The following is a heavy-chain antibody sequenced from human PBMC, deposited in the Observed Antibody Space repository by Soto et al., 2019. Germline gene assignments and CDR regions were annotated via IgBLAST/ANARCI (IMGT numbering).Heavy chain of an antibody. CDR1: GFTFSSYG. V-gene: IGHV3-33*01. CDR2: IWYDGSNK. CDR3: GREGTYYYDSSGYYHDYYYYGMDV. Sequence: PGGSLRLSCAASGFTFSSYGMHWVRQAPGKGLEWVAVIWYDGSNKYYADSVKGRFTISRDNSKNTLYLQMNSLRAEDTAVYYCGREGTYYYDSSGYYHDYYYYGMDVWGQGTTVTVSS. J-gene: IGHJ6*02. D-gene: IGHD3-22*01.